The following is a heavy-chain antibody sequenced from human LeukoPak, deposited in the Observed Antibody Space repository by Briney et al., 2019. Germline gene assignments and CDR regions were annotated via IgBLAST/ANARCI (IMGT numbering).Heavy chain of an antibody. J-gene: IGHJ5*02. V-gene: IGHV3-23*01. CDR3: VKGAEYADTNWFDP. Sequence: GGSLRLSCAVSGFSVSSTYMTWVRQAPGKGLEWVSAISGSGSSRHYADSVKGRFTVSRDNSKNTLYLQMNSLRVEDTATYYCVKGAEYADTNWFDPWGQGTLVTVSS. CDR1: GFSVSSTY. D-gene: IGHD2-2*01. CDR2: ISGSGSSR.